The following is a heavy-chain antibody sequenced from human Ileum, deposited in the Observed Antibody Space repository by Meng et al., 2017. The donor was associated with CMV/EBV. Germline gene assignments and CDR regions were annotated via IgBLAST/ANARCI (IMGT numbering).Heavy chain of an antibody. CDR2: IKQDGSEK. J-gene: IGHJ6*02. D-gene: IGHD1-26*01. CDR3: ARVTSGTYYTHYYYGMDV. CDR1: GFTFSSYW. Sequence: GESLKISCAASGFTFSSYWMSWVRQAPGKGLEWVANIKQDGSEKYYVDSVKGRFTISRDNAKNSLYLQMNSLRAEDSAVCYCARVTSGTYYTHYYYGMDVWGQGTTVTVSS. V-gene: IGHV3-7*04.